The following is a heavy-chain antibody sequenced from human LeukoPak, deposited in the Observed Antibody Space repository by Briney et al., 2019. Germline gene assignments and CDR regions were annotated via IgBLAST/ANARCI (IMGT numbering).Heavy chain of an antibody. V-gene: IGHV3-23*01. CDR3: AKGLPLGGQAFAQGGY. D-gene: IGHD3-16*01. Sequence: GGSLRLSCAASGFTSSSYAMSWVRQAPGKGLEWVSAISGSGGSTYYADSVKGRFTISRDNSKNTLYLQMNSLRAEDTAVYYCAKGLPLGGQAFAQGGYWGQGTLVTVSS. CDR1: GFTSSSYA. CDR2: ISGSGGST. J-gene: IGHJ4*02.